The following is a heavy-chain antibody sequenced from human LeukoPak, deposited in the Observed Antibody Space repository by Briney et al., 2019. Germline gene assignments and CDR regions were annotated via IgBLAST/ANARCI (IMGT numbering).Heavy chain of an antibody. V-gene: IGHV3-9*01. D-gene: IGHD6-19*01. CDR3: ARAYKDRSLAGKKEFFQH. Sequence: GGSLRLSCAASGFTFDNYAMNWVPQVPGKGLEWISLISGNSGTVGYADSVKGRFTISRDNANNFLYQQMNRLRAEDTASYYCARAYKDRSLAGKKEFFQHWGQGTLVTVSS. CDR2: ISGNSGTV. CDR1: GFTFDNYA. J-gene: IGHJ1*01.